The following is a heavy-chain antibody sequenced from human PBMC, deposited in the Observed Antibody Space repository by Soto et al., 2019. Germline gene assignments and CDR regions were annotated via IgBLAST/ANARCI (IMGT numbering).Heavy chain of an antibody. CDR3: ASHSSSWYELVY. CDR2: IYYSGST. CDR1: GGSVSSGSYY. D-gene: IGHD6-13*01. J-gene: IGHJ4*02. Sequence: QVQLQESGPGLVKLSETLSLTCTVSGGSVSSGSYYWSWIRQPPGKGLEWIGYIYYSGSTNYNPSLKSRVTISVDTSKNQFSLKLSSVTAADTAVYYCASHSSSWYELVYWGQGTLVTVSS. V-gene: IGHV4-61*01.